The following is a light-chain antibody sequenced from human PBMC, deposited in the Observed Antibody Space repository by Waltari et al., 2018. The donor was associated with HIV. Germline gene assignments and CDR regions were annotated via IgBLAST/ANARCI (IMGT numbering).Light chain of an antibody. CDR2: INSECSH. CDR3: QTWGTGTVV. CDR1: SGHSSSA. Sequence: QLVLTHSPPDSASLGAPVKTTCTPSSGHSSSAIPWHPQQPERGPRHSMNLNHNVRHRQAEKGPSDCMRINSECSHRKGGGIPGRFSGSSSVAERYLTISSLQSEDEADYYCQTWGTGTVVFGGGTKLTVL. V-gene: IGLV4-69*01. J-gene: IGLJ2*01.